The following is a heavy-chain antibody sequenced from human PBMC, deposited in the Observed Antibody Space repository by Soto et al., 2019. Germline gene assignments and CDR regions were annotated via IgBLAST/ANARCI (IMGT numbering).Heavy chain of an antibody. D-gene: IGHD3-22*01. CDR3: ARDTLDTSGYYFDY. CDR1: GFTFSSYA. Sequence: QVQLVESGGGVVQPGRSLRLSCAASGFTFSSYAMHWVRQAPGRGLEWVALISNNGRNTYNADSVKGRFTISRDNSKNTLYLQMNSLRTEDTAVYYCARDTLDTSGYYFDYWGQGTLITVSS. J-gene: IGHJ4*02. V-gene: IGHV3-30*04. CDR2: ISNNGRNT.